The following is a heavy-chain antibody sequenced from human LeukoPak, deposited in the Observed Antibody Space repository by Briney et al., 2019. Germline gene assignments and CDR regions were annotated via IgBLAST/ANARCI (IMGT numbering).Heavy chain of an antibody. V-gene: IGHV5-51*01. CDR2: IYPNDSDT. CDR1: GYSFTSYW. J-gene: IGHJ4*02. D-gene: IGHD3-22*01. CDR3: ARRLDFYDSSDKYFDY. Sequence: HGESLKISCKGSGYSFTSYWIGWVRQTPGKGLEWMGIIYPNDSDTTYSPSFQGQVTFSADKFISTAYLQWTSLKASDTAMYYCARRLDFYDSSDKYFDYWGQGTLVTVSS.